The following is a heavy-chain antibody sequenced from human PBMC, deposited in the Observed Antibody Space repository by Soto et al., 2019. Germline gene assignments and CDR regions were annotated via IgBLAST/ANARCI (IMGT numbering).Heavy chain of an antibody. D-gene: IGHD3-9*01. CDR1: GGSITSSY. CDR3: ARGLRYFNW. J-gene: IGHJ4*02. CDR2: IYYSGST. Sequence: QVQLQESGPGLVKPSETLSLTCTVSGGSITSSYWSWIRQPPGKGLEWIGYIYYSGSTNYNPSLKSRVTITVDTSKNQFSLNLSSVTAADTAVYFCARGLRYFNWGGQRTLVTVSS. V-gene: IGHV4-59*01.